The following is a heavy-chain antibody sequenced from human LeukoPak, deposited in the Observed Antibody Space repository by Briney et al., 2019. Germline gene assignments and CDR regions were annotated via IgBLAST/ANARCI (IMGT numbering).Heavy chain of an antibody. V-gene: IGHV3-9*01. D-gene: IGHD3-9*01. CDR2: ISWNSGSI. Sequence: GGSLRLSCVASGFTFSSYWMHWVRQAPGKGLEWVSGISWNSGSIGYADSVKGRFTISRDNAKNSLYLQMNSLRAEDTAVYYCARDGHYDILTGYFQDWGQGTLVTVSS. CDR1: GFTFSSYW. J-gene: IGHJ1*01. CDR3: ARDGHYDILTGYFQD.